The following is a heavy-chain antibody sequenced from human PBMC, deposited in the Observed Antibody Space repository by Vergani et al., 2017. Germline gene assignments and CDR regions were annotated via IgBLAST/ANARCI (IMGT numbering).Heavy chain of an antibody. CDR2: IYSTGST. D-gene: IGHD3-9*01. CDR3: ARVMYRDEASTGYRLEGMDI. V-gene: IGHV4-59*13. J-gene: IGHJ6*02. Sequence: QVQQEESGPGLVTPSETLSLTCTVSGGSFNTYYWSWIRQSPGKGLEWIGYIYSTGSTNYNPSLNSRVTMSVDTSKNQFSLKLRSVTAADTAVYFCARVMYRDEASTGYRLEGMDIWGQGTTVTISS. CDR1: GGSFNTYY.